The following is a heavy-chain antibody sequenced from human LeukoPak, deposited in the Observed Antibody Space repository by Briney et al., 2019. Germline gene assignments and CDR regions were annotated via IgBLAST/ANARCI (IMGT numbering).Heavy chain of an antibody. CDR1: GXTFSSYW. CDR3: VSGYIYGFPFDT. D-gene: IGHD5-18*01. V-gene: IGHV3-74*01. J-gene: IGHJ4*02. Sequence: GGSLRLSCAASGXTFSSYWMHWVRQAPGKGRVWVSRINSDGSRTNYADSVKGRFTISRDNAQNTLYLQMNSLRVEVTAVYYCVSGYIYGFPFDTWGQGTLVTVSS. CDR2: INSDGSRT.